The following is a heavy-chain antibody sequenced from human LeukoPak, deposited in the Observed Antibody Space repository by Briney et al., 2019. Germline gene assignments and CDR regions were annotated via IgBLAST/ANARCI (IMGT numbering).Heavy chain of an antibody. D-gene: IGHD4-23*01. V-gene: IGHV3-23*01. CDR1: GFTFHSYA. Sequence: GGSLRLSCAASGFTFHSYAMGWVRQAPGRGLEWVSAISGSGGSTYFADSVKGRFTISRDNSKSTLYLQMSSLRAEDTAVYYCAKDNGGNFGWYFELWGRGILVTVSS. J-gene: IGHJ2*01. CDR3: AKDNGGNFGWYFEL. CDR2: ISGSGGST.